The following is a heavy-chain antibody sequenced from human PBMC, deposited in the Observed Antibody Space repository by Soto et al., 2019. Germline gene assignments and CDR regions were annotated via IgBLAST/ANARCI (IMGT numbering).Heavy chain of an antibody. D-gene: IGHD1-1*01. CDR3: GRSGDNYNLLDY. CDR2: SSNSGSFT. V-gene: IGHV3-11*06. Sequence: PVGSLRLSCAASGFTFSDHYMSWIRQAPGKGLEWIGYSSNSGSFTRYADSVKGRFSISRDNAKNSLYLQINSLRGDDTAIYYCGRSGDNYNLLDYWGQGTPVTVSS. CDR1: GFTFSDHY. J-gene: IGHJ4*02.